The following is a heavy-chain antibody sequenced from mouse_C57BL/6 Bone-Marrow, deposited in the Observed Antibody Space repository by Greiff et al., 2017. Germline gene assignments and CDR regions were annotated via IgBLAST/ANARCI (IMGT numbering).Heavy chain of an antibody. J-gene: IGHJ2*01. Sequence: EVKLMESGAELVRPGASVKLSCTASGFNIKDDYMHWVKQRPEQGLEWIGWIDPENGDTEYASKFQGKATITADTSSNTAYLQLSSLTSEDTAVYYCTTTDYYTYWCQGTTLTVSS. V-gene: IGHV14-4*01. CDR2: IDPENGDT. CDR3: TTTDYYTY. CDR1: GFNIKDDY.